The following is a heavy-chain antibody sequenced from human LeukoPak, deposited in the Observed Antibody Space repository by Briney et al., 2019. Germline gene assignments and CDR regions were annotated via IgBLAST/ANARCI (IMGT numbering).Heavy chain of an antibody. V-gene: IGHV4-39*01. CDR1: GGSINSNNYY. CDR2: IYYSGST. CDR3: ARQGRQQLVPEFDY. Sequence: SETLSLTCTFSGGSINSNNYYWGWIRQPPGKGLEWIGSIYYSGSTYYNPSLKSRATISLDTSKNQFSLKLSSVTAADTAVYFCARQGRQQLVPEFDYWGQGTLVTVSS. J-gene: IGHJ4*02. D-gene: IGHD6-13*01.